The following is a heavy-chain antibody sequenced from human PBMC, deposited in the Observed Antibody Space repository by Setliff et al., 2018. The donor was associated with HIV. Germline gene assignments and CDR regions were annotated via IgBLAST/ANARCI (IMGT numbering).Heavy chain of an antibody. D-gene: IGHD2-15*01. CDR1: GFIFRGYS. V-gene: IGHV3-21*04. J-gene: IGHJ5*02. Sequence: GGSLRLSCAASGFIFRGYSLNWVRQAPGKGLEWVSYISSSSNYIYYADSVRGRFTVSRDNAKNSVYLQMNSLRAEDTAVYYCAKCGGTCWHNFFGPWGQGTLVTVSS. CDR2: ISSSSNYI. CDR3: AKCGGTCWHNFFGP.